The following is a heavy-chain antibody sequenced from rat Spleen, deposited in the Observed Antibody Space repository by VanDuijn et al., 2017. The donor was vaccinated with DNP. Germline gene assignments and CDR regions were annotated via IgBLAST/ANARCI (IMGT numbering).Heavy chain of an antibody. CDR2: VWIGGTT. J-gene: IGHJ2*01. Sequence: QVQLRESGPDLVQPSQTLSLACTVSGFSLTNHHVHWVRQPSGKGLEWMGVVWIGGTTHISSIFKSRVSISRDTSKSQVFLKVNSLQAEDTATYYCARDGQWDYLDDWGQGVMVTVAS. CDR3: ARDGQWDYLDD. D-gene: IGHD1-1*01. V-gene: IGHV2-30*01. CDR1: GFSLTNHH.